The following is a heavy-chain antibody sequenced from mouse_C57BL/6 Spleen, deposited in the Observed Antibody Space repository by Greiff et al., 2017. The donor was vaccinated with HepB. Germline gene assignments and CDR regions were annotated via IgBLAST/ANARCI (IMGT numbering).Heavy chain of an antibody. Sequence: EVMLVESGAELVRPGASVKLSCTASGFNIKDDYMHWVKQRPEQGLEWIGWIDPENGDTEYASKFQGKATITADTSSNTAYLQLSSLTSEDTAVYYCTTALLRRGYFDVWGTGTTVTVSS. J-gene: IGHJ1*03. V-gene: IGHV14-4*01. CDR2: IDPENGDT. D-gene: IGHD1-1*01. CDR1: GFNIKDDY. CDR3: TTALLRRGYFDV.